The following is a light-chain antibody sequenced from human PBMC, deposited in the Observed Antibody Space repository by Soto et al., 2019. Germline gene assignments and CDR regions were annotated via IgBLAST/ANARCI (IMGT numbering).Light chain of an antibody. Sequence: EILMTQSPATLSVSPGERATLSCRASQSVSGDYLAWYQSKPGQAPRLRIHGASNRATGIPDRFSGSWFGTEFTLTISSLQSEDFAVYYCQQYKNWPLFGQGTRLEI. CDR2: GAS. J-gene: IGKJ5*01. CDR1: QSVSGD. V-gene: IGKV3D-15*01. CDR3: QQYKNWPL.